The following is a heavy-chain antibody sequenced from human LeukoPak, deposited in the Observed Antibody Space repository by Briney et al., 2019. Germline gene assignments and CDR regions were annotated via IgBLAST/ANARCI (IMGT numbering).Heavy chain of an antibody. Sequence: GGSLRLSCGASGFTFSSYSMNWVRQAPGKGLEWVSSISSSSSYIYYADSVKGRFTISRDNAKNSLYLQMNSLRAEDTAVYYCARAAVEYSSSWYYFDYWGQGTLVTVSS. V-gene: IGHV3-21*01. J-gene: IGHJ4*02. CDR2: ISSSSSYI. CDR3: ARAAVEYSSSWYYFDY. CDR1: GFTFSSYS. D-gene: IGHD6-13*01.